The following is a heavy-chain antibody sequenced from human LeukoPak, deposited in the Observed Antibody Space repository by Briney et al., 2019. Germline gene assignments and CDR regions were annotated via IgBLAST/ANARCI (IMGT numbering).Heavy chain of an antibody. CDR3: AAMSGWSGAYY. J-gene: IGHJ4*02. D-gene: IGHD6-19*01. CDR1: GGTFSSYA. Sequence: GASVKVSCKASGGTFSSYAISWVRQAPGQGLEWMGWMNPNSGNTGYAQKFRGRVTMTRNTSISTAYMELSSLRSEDTAVYYCAAMSGWSGAYYWGQGTLVTVSS. V-gene: IGHV1-8*02. CDR2: MNPNSGNT.